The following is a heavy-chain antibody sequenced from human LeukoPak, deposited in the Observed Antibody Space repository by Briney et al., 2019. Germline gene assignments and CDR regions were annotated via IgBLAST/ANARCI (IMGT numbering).Heavy chain of an antibody. CDR1: GYTLTELS. CDR3: ARADKIDTIFGVVISGGWFDP. CDR2: INPNSGGT. D-gene: IGHD3-3*01. J-gene: IGHJ5*02. V-gene: IGHV1-2*02. Sequence: ASVKVSCKVSGYTLTELSMHWVRQAPGKGLEWMGWINPNSGGTNYAQKFQGRVTMTRDTSISTAYMELSRLRSDDTAVYYCARADKIDTIFGVVISGGWFDPWGQGTLVTVSS.